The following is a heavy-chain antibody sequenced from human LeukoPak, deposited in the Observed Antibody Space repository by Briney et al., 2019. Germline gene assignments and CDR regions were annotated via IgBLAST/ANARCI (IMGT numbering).Heavy chain of an antibody. J-gene: IGHJ4*02. CDR3: TASYNFDY. D-gene: IGHD1-14*01. CDR2: ISSSGGST. Sequence: GGSLRLSCAGSGFIFSNSAMSWVRQAPGKGLEWVSTISSSGGSTYYADSVKGRFTISRDNSKNTMYVQMNSLRAEDTAVCYCTASYNFDYWGQGTLVTVSS. V-gene: IGHV3-23*01. CDR1: GFIFSNSA.